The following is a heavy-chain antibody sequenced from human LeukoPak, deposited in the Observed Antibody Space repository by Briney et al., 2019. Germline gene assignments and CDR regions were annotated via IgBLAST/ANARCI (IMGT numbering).Heavy chain of an antibody. CDR2: INRDGSGT. J-gene: IGHJ5*02. Sequence: GGSLRLSCAAGGFTFSNNCMYWIRQAPGKGLVWVSRINRDGSGTSYADSVKGRFTISRDNAKNTLYLQVNSLRVEDTAVYYCARAYGSWGQGTRVTVSS. D-gene: IGHD3-16*01. CDR3: ARAYGS. V-gene: IGHV3-74*01. CDR1: GFTFSNNC.